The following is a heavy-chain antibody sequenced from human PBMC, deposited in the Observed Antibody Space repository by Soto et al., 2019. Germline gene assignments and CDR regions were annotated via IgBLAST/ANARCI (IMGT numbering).Heavy chain of an antibody. D-gene: IGHD3-10*01. Sequence: VGSLRLSCAACGFTFSSYGMHWVRQVPGKGLEWVAVISYDGSNKYYADSVKGRFTISRDNSKNTLYLQINSLRAEDTAVYYCAKDLWFGELSLGAFDIWGQGTMVTV. CDR1: GFTFSSYG. V-gene: IGHV3-30*18. CDR3: AKDLWFGELSLGAFDI. CDR2: ISYDGSNK. J-gene: IGHJ3*02.